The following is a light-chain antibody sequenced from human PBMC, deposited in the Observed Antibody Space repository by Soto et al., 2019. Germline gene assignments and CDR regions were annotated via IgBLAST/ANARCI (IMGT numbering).Light chain of an antibody. Sequence: EIVLTQSPASLSVSPGERATLSCRASKSVRSKVAWYQQKPGQAPSLVIYGTYIRATGIPARFSGSGFGTEFTLTISSLQPDDFAVYYCEQYNNWFSITFGQGTRLEIK. CDR3: EQYNNWFSIT. J-gene: IGKJ5*01. CDR1: KSVRSK. CDR2: GTY. V-gene: IGKV3-15*01.